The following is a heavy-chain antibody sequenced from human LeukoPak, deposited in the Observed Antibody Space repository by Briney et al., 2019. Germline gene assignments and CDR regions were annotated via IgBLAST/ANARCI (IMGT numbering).Heavy chain of an antibody. D-gene: IGHD2-2*01. Sequence: QPGRSLTLSCAASGFLFSTHAMHWVRQAPGKGPEWVAVISYDGSNKYYADSVKGRFTISRDNSKNTLYLQMNSLRAEDTAVYYCARDKGSYCSSTSCYYGMDVWGQGTTVTVSS. CDR3: ARDKGSYCSSTSCYYGMDV. CDR2: ISYDGSNK. V-gene: IGHV3-30*19. CDR1: GFLFSTHA. J-gene: IGHJ6*02.